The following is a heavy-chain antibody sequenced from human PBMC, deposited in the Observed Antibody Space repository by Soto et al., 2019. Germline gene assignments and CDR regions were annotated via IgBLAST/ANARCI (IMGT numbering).Heavy chain of an antibody. CDR2: INSTNGNT. D-gene: IGHD3-16*01. CDR1: GYTFTNYA. Sequence: QVHLVQSGAEEKRPGASVKVSCKASGYTFTNYAIHWVRQAPGQRLEWMGWINSTNGNTQYSKKYQGRLTITRDTSASTGTMDLSSLRSEDTAVYYCARVGGGLRLGELPFFDYWGQGTLVTVSS. J-gene: IGHJ4*02. V-gene: IGHV1-3*05. CDR3: ARVGGGLRLGELPFFDY.